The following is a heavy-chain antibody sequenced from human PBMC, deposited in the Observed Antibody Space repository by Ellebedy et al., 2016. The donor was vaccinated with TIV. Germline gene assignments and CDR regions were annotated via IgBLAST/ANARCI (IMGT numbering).Heavy chain of an antibody. CDR3: ARHRPLLWFGEKGGMDV. J-gene: IGHJ6*02. CDR1: GYSFTSYW. Sequence: GESLKISXKGSGYSFTSYWIGWVRQMPGKGLEWMGIIYPGDSDTRYSPSFQGQVTMSADKSISTAYLQWSSLKASDTAMYYCARHRPLLWFGEKGGMDVWGQGTTVTVSS. D-gene: IGHD3-10*01. CDR2: IYPGDSDT. V-gene: IGHV5-51*01.